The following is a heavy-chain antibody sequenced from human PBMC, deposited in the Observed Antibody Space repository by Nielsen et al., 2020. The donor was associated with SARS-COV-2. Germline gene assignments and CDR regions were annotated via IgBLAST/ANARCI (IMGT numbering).Heavy chain of an antibody. V-gene: IGHV4-59*08. CDR3: LGGVWYFDL. CDR1: GGSISSYY. CDR2: IYYSGST. D-gene: IGHD1-26*01. J-gene: IGHJ2*01. Sequence: SETLSLTCTVSGGSISSYYWSWIRQPPGKGLEWIGYIYYSGSTNYNPSLKSRVTISVDTSKNQFSLKLSSVTAADTAVYYCLGGVWYFDLWGRGTLVTVSS.